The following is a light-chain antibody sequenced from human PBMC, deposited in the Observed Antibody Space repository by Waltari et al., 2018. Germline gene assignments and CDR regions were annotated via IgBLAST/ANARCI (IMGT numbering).Light chain of an antibody. J-gene: IGKJ2*01. V-gene: IGKV3-11*01. CDR1: QNVNSF. CDR3: QQRGNLPET. CDR2: DAS. Sequence: EIVLTQSPGTLSLSQGDRATLSCRASQNVNSFLAWYQQKRGKAPRLLIYDASKRATGIPDRISVSGSGTDFTLTISSLEPEDFAIYYCQQRGNLPETFGRGTRVEMK.